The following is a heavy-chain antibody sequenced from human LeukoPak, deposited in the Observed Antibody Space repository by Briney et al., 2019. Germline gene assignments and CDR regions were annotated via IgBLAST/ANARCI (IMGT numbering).Heavy chain of an antibody. CDR2: VSYSRST. J-gene: IGHJ4*02. V-gene: IGHV4-59*01. D-gene: IGHD1-1*01. Sequence: SETLSLTCTVSGVSISNYYWGWIRQPPGKGLEWIGYVSYSRSTKYNPSLESRVTISVDPSKTQFSLKLSSVTAADTAVYFCARAGTNWSSGCFFDYWGQGALVTVSS. CDR3: ARAGTNWSSGCFFDY. CDR1: GVSISNYY.